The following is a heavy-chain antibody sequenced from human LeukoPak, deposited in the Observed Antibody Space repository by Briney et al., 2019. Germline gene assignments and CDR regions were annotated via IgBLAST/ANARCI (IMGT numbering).Heavy chain of an antibody. CDR1: GGSFSGYY. D-gene: IGHD3-10*01. CDR3: ARAPYGSGREPFPYDY. J-gene: IGHJ4*02. CDR2: INHSGST. V-gene: IGHV4-34*01. Sequence: PSETLSLTCAVYGGSFSGYYWSWIRQPPGKGLEWIGEINHSGSTNYNPSLKSRVTISVDTSKNQFSLKLSSVTAADTAVYYCARAPYGSGREPFPYDYWGQGTLVTVSS.